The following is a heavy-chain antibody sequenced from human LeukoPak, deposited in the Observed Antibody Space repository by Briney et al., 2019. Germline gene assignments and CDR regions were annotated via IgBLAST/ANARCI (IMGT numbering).Heavy chain of an antibody. V-gene: IGHV1-18*01. CDR2: ISAYNGNT. D-gene: IGHD3-10*01. CDR1: GYTFTSYG. CDR3: ARDLLTMVRGVIIHRTYYYYYMDV. Sequence: PWASVKVSCKASGYTFTSYGISWVRQAPGQGPEWMGWISAYNGNTNYAQKLQGRVTMTTDTSTSTAYMELRSLRSDDTAVYYCARDLLTMVRGVIIHRTYYYYYMDVWGKGTTVTVSS. J-gene: IGHJ6*03.